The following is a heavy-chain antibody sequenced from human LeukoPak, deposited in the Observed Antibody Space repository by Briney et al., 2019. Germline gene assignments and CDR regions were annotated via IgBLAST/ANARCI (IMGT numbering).Heavy chain of an antibody. Sequence: GRSLRLSCVASGFTLSSYAMHWVRQAPGKGLEWVAVISYDGSNKYYADSAKGRFTISRDNSKNTLYLQMDSLRPEDTAVYYCARTPTTVTKPDYRGQGTLVTVSS. CDR1: GFTLSSYA. D-gene: IGHD4-17*01. V-gene: IGHV3-30*04. CDR2: ISYDGSNK. CDR3: ARTPTTVTKPDY. J-gene: IGHJ4*02.